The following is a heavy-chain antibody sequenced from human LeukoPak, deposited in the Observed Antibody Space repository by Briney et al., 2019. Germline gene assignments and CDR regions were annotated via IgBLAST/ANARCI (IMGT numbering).Heavy chain of an antibody. D-gene: IGHD3-3*01. Sequence: PSETLSLPCTVSGGSISSSSYYWGWIRQPPGKGLEWIGSIYYSGSTYYNPSLKSRVTISVDTSKNQFSLKLSSVTAADTAVYYCARTGPKGFWSGNYFDYWGQGTLVTVSS. J-gene: IGHJ4*02. CDR2: IYYSGST. CDR1: GGSISSSSYY. CDR3: ARTGPKGFWSGNYFDY. V-gene: IGHV4-39*01.